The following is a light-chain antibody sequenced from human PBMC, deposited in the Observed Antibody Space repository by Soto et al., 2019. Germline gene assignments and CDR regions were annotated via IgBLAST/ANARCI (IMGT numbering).Light chain of an antibody. J-gene: IGLJ1*01. CDR1: SSDIGSNT. V-gene: IGLV1-44*01. CDR2: SDY. Sequence: QSVLTQPPSASGTPGQRVTISCSGSSSDIGSNTVNWYQHLPGTAPKVLIHSDYQRPSGVPDRFSGSKSGTSASLAISGLQSGDEADYYCGAWDDNLSYYVFGSGTKVTVL. CDR3: GAWDDNLSYYV.